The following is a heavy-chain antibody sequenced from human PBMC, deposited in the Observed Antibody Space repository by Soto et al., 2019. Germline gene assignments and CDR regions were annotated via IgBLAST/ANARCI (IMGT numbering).Heavy chain of an antibody. D-gene: IGHD3-22*01. V-gene: IGHV3-74*03. Sequence: LRLSCAASGFTFSSYWIHWVRQAPGKGLVWVSRINSDGSSTKYADSVKGRFTISRDNAKNTVSLQVNSLRAEDTAVYYCASEASYYETSSALDVWGQGTTVTVSS. CDR3: ASEASYYETSSALDV. J-gene: IGHJ6*02. CDR2: INSDGSST. CDR1: GFTFSSYW.